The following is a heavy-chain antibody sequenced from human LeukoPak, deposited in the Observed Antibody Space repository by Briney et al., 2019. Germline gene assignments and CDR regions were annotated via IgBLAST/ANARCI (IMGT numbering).Heavy chain of an antibody. CDR1: GXTFSSYW. D-gene: IGHD6-13*01. V-gene: IGHV3-74*01. Sequence: PGGSPRLSCTASGXTFSSYWMHWVRQAPGKGLVWVSRINSAGISTNYADSVKGRFTISRDNAKNTLYLQMNSLRAEDTAIYYCARDIAAAVDYWGQGTLVTVSS. CDR2: INSAGIST. CDR3: ARDIAAAVDY. J-gene: IGHJ4*02.